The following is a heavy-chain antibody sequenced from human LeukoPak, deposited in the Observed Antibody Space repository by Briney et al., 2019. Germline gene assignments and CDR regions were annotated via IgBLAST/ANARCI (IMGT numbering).Heavy chain of an antibody. CDR1: GFTFSSSW. CDR2: INSDGSST. J-gene: IGHJ6*03. Sequence: GALRLSCAASGFTFSSSWMHWVRQPPGKGLVWVSRINSDGSSTNYADSVKGRFTISRDNAKNTLFLQMNSLRAEDAAVYYCARDQFSSGWYPAYYYYYYMDVWGKGTTVTVSS. CDR3: ARDQFSSGWYPAYYYYYYMDV. V-gene: IGHV3-74*01. D-gene: IGHD6-19*01.